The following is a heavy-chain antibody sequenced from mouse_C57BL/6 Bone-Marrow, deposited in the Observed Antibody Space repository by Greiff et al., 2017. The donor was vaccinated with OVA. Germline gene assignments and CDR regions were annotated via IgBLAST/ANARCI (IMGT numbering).Heavy chain of an antibody. Sequence: QVQLQQSGPELVKPGVSVKISCKASGYAFSSSWMNWVKQRPGKGLEWIGRIYPGDGDTNYNGKVKGKATLTADKSSSTAYMQLSSLTSEDTAVYFCARRYSNSYYAMDYWGQGTSVTVSS. V-gene: IGHV1-82*01. CDR1: GYAFSSSW. J-gene: IGHJ4*01. CDR2: IYPGDGDT. CDR3: ARRYSNSYYAMDY. D-gene: IGHD2-5*01.